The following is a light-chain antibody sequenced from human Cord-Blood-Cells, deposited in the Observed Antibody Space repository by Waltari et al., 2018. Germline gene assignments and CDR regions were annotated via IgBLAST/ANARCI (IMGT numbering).Light chain of an antibody. CDR2: WAS. J-gene: IGKJ2*01. Sequence: EIVLTQSPGTLSLSPGERANLSGRASQSVSSSYVDWYQQKPGQTPRPLIYWASRRATGIRHRFIGSGSGTEDTLTISRLKREDFAVYYCQQYGSSLYTFGRGTKLEIK. CDR3: QQYGSSLYT. V-gene: IGKV3-20*01. CDR1: QSVSSSY.